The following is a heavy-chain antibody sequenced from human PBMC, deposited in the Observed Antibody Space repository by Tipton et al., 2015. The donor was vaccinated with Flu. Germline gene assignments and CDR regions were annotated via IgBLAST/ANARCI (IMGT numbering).Heavy chain of an antibody. D-gene: IGHD2-2*01. Sequence: GSLRLSCAASGFIFSNFAMIWVRQAPGKGLQWVSTISGGGASTYYADSVRGRFTLSRDNSRNTLYLQMNDLRVEDTAVYYCAKRYCSSSTCYIPDAFDTWGQGTMVTVSS. V-gene: IGHV3-23*01. J-gene: IGHJ3*02. CDR3: AKRYCSSSTCYIPDAFDT. CDR1: GFIFSNFA. CDR2: ISGGGAST.